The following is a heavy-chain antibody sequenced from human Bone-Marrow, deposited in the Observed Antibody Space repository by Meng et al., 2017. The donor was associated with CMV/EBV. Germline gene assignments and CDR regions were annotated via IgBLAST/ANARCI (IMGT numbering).Heavy chain of an antibody. CDR2: INPTSGDT. J-gene: IGHJ4*02. CDR1: GYGFNAYN. V-gene: IGHV1-2*02. Sequence: ASVKVSCKASGYGFNAYNFHWVRQAPGQGLEWMGYINPTSGDTHYRQKFQGRVTMTRDTSITTVFMELSRLTSDDTAVYYCARGGGIAAAGPNDYWGQGTLVTVSS. D-gene: IGHD6-13*01. CDR3: ARGGGIAAAGPNDY.